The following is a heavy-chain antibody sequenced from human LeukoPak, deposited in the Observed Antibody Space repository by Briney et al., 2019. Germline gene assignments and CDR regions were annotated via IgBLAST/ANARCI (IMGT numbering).Heavy chain of an antibody. CDR3: ARDLTERKYYIAF. CDR1: GFTFSSFG. Sequence: GGSQRLSCAASGFTFSSFGMHWVRQAPGEGLEWVAYIGYSGSDIYYADSVKGRFTISRDNSKNTVHLQLSSLRAADTALYSCARDLTERKYYIAFWGQGTLVPVSS. V-gene: IGHV3-30*02. J-gene: IGHJ4*02. CDR2: IGYSGSDI. D-gene: IGHD2-8*02.